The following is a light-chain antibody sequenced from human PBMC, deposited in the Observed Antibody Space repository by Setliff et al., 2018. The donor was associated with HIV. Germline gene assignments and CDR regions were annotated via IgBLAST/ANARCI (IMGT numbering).Light chain of an antibody. Sequence: DIMMTQSPDSLAVSLGERATINCKSSQSVLYSTNNKNYLAWYQQKPGQPPKLLISWASTRESGFPDRFSASGSGTDFTLTIGNLQAEDVAVYYCQQHYTTPPTFGQGTKVDI. V-gene: IGKV4-1*01. CDR1: QSVLYSTNNKNY. CDR3: QQHYTTPPT. J-gene: IGKJ1*01. CDR2: WAS.